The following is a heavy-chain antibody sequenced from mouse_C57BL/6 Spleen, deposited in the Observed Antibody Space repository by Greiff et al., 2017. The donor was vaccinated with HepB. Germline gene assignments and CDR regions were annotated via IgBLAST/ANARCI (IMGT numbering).Heavy chain of an antibody. Sequence: EVQLQQSGPGLVKPSQSLSLTCSVTGYSITSGYYWNWIRQFPGNKLEWMGYISYDGSNNYNPSLKNRISITRDTSKNQFFLKLNSVTTEDTATYYCAREGLRDYWYFDVWGTGTTVTVSS. D-gene: IGHD2-4*01. J-gene: IGHJ1*03. V-gene: IGHV3-6*01. CDR1: GYSITSGYY. CDR3: AREGLRDYWYFDV. CDR2: ISYDGSN.